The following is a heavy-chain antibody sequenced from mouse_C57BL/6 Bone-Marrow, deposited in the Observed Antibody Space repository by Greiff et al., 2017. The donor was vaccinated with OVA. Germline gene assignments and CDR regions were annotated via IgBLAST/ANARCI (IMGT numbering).Heavy chain of an antibody. CDR1: GFSLTSYG. Sequence: QVQLQQSGPGLVQPSQILSITCTVSGFSLTSYGVHWVRQSPGKGLEWLGVIWSGGSTDYNAAFISRLSISKDNSKSQVFFKMNSLQADDTAIYYCARWDGYYGGFAYWGQGTLVTVSA. V-gene: IGHV2-2*01. CDR2: IWSGGST. CDR3: ARWDGYYGGFAY. D-gene: IGHD2-3*01. J-gene: IGHJ3*01.